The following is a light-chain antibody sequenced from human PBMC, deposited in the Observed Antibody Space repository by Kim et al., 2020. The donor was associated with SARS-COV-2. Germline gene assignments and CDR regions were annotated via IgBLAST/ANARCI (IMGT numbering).Light chain of an antibody. CDR2: DNY. Sequence: GQMGNISCSGTRSNLGCGYVSWYQQVPGTAPKPLIFDNYNRPSEIPDRFYAYTSGTSATLVITELQNGDEADYYCGTWDSSLSAGVFGGGTQLTV. CDR1: RSNLGCGY. J-gene: IGLJ3*02. CDR3: GTWDSSLSAGV. V-gene: IGLV1-51*01.